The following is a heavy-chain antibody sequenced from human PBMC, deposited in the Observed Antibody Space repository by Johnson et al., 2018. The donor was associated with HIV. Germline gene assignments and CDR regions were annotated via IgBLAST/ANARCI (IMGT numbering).Heavy chain of an antibody. CDR1: GFTFSSYA. D-gene: IGHD6-19*01. Sequence: QLVESGGGVVQPGRSLRLSCAASGFTFSSYAMHWVRQAPGKGLEWVAVISYDGSNKYYADSVKGRFTISRDNSKNTLYLQMTSLRADDTAVYYCARGGSGWYFAFDIWGQGTMVTVSS. CDR3: ARGGSGWYFAFDI. J-gene: IGHJ3*02. V-gene: IGHV3-30-3*01. CDR2: ISYDGSNK.